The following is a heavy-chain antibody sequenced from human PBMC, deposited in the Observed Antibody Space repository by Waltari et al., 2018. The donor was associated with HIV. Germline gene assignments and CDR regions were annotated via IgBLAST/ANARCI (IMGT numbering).Heavy chain of an antibody. J-gene: IGHJ6*02. CDR2: VRRGVSGA. CDR3: ARGDYRIAIFGVVKDDYYGLDV. V-gene: IGHV3-74*01. Sequence: EVQLVESGGGLAQPGGSLRLSCMSSGFTFSSSWINWVRQAPGKGLVCGAGVRRGVSGASDAGSVKGRFTIFRDNAKNTVYLQMNSLRADDTAVYYCARGDYRIAIFGVVKDDYYGLDVWGQGTTVIVSS. D-gene: IGHD3-3*01. CDR1: GFTFSSSW.